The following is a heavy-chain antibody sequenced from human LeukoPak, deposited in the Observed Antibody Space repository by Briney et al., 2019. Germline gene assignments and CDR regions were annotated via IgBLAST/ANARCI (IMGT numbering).Heavy chain of an antibody. D-gene: IGHD3-16*02. CDR1: GDSMTGYY. J-gene: IGHJ5*02. CDR2: IFYSGGT. Sequence: SETLSPTCTVSGDSMTGYYWSWIRQSPGKGLDWIGYIFYSGGTKYNRSLKSRVSVSVDTSKKQFSLRLRSVTAADTAVYYCARHASAGTYRNFFDVWGPGALVTVSS. CDR3: ARHASAGTYRNFFDV. V-gene: IGHV4-59*08.